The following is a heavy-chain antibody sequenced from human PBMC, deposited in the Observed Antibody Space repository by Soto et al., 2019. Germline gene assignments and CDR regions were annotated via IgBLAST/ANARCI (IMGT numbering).Heavy chain of an antibody. J-gene: IGHJ3*02. D-gene: IGHD3-10*01. CDR1: GFTFSSYA. CDR2: ISYDGSNK. Sequence: GGSLRLSCAASGFTFSSYAMHWVRQAPGKGLEWVAVISYDGSNKYYADSVKCRFTISRDNSKNTLYLQMNSLRAEDTAVYYCARDQYYGSGSYYAFDIWGQGTMVTVSS. V-gene: IGHV3-30*04. CDR3: ARDQYYGSGSYYAFDI.